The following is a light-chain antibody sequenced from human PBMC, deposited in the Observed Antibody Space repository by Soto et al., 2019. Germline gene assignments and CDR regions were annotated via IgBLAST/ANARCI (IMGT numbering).Light chain of an antibody. CDR1: QGISNY. Sequence: DIQMTQSPSSLSASVGDRVTITCRASQGISNYLAWYQQKPGQVPKLLIYVASTLQSGVPSRFSGRGSRTDFSLSISSLQPEDVATYYCQNYNSAPITFGQGTRLEIK. V-gene: IGKV1-27*01. J-gene: IGKJ5*01. CDR2: VAS. CDR3: QNYNSAPIT.